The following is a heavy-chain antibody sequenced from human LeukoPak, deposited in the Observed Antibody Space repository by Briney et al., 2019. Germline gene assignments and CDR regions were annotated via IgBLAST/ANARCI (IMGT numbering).Heavy chain of an antibody. CDR2: IHSGGTT. D-gene: IGHD6-19*01. Sequence: GGSLRLSCAASGFTFSSYAMSWVRQAPGKGLEWVSFIHSGGTTNYADSVKGRFTISRDNSRNTLYFQMNSLRADDTAVYYCARLASDNRGWYHFDYWGQGTLVTVSS. V-gene: IGHV3-23*03. CDR3: ARLASDNRGWYHFDY. J-gene: IGHJ4*02. CDR1: GFTFSSYA.